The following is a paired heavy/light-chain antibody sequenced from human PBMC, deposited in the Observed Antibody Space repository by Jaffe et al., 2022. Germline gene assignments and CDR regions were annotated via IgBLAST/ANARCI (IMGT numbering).Light chain of an antibody. CDR3: QQRTNWPFT. CDR2: DAS. J-gene: IGKJ3*01. Sequence: EIVLTQSPATLSLSPGERATLSCRASHSVSSSLAWYQHKPGQAPRLLIFDASNRATGSPARFSGSGSGTDFTLTISSLEPEDFAVYYCQQRTNWPFTFGPGTKVDIK. V-gene: IGKV3-11*01. CDR1: HSVSSS.
Heavy chain of an antibody. V-gene: IGHV1-2*02. CDR3: ARDFLGSTWLFDP. CDR1: GYTFTGHY. D-gene: IGHD6-13*01. J-gene: IGHJ5*02. CDR2: INPNSGDT. Sequence: QVQLVQSGAEVRKPGASVKVSCKASGYTFTGHYIHWVRQAPGQGLEWMGWINPNSGDTSSAEKFQGRVTMTTDTSISSAYIELSSLTFDDTAIYYCARDFLGSTWLFDPWGQGTLVTVSS.